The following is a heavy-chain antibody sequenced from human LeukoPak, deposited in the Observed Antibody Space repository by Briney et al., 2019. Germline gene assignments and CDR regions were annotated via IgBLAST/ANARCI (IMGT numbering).Heavy chain of an antibody. Sequence: GGSLRLSCAASGFTFSSYAMHWVRQAPGKGLEWVAVISYDGSNKYYADSVKGRFTISRDNSKNTLYLQMNSLRAEDTAVYYCARDREAAAGRGPIDYWGQGTLVTVSS. V-gene: IGHV3-30*04. CDR2: ISYDGSNK. D-gene: IGHD6-13*01. J-gene: IGHJ4*02. CDR3: ARDREAAAGRGPIDY. CDR1: GFTFSSYA.